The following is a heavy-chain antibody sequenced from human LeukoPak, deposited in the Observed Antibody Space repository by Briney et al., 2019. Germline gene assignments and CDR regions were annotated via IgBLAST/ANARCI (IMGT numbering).Heavy chain of an antibody. J-gene: IGHJ4*02. CDR3: ARDDDSSGSFDY. Sequence: SETLSLTCTVSGGSISSYYWSWIRQPPGKGLEWIGYIYYSGSTNYNPSLKSRVTISVDTSKNQFSLKLSSVTAADTAVYYCARDDDSSGSFDYRGQGTLVTVAS. CDR2: IYYSGST. V-gene: IGHV4-59*01. CDR1: GGSISSYY. D-gene: IGHD3-22*01.